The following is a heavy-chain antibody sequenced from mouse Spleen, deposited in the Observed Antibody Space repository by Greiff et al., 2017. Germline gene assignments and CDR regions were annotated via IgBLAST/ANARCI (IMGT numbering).Heavy chain of an antibody. CDR3: TSYYGSSYGGNYFDY. D-gene: IGHD1-1*01. J-gene: IGHJ2*01. CDR2: ISSGGDYI. V-gene: IGHV5-9-1*02. CDR1: GFTFSSYA. Sequence: EVHLVESGEGLVKPGGSLKLSCAASGFTFSSYAMSWVRQTPEKRLEWVAYISSGGDYIYYADTVKGRFTISRDNARNTLYLQMSSLKSEDTAMYYCTSYYGSSYGGNYFDYWGQGTTLTVSS.